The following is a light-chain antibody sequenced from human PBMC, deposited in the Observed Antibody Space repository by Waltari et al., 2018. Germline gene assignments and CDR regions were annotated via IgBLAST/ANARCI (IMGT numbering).Light chain of an antibody. CDR1: PGVGKY. CDR3: QKYDFLPAT. CDR2: HAS. J-gene: IGKJ1*01. Sequence: ELVLTQSPGTLSLSPGESATLSCRASPGVGKYLAWYQQRPGQAPRLLLYHASIRATGIPDRFSGSGYGTDFSLTISRLEPEDFAVYYCQKYDFLPATFGQGTTVEIK. V-gene: IGKV3-20*01.